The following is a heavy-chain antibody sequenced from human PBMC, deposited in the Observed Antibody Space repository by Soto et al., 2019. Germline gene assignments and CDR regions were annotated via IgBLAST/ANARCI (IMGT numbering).Heavy chain of an antibody. V-gene: IGHV3-33*01. CDR2: IWFDGSKE. Sequence: PGGSLRLSCAASGFTFSNYAMHWVRQAPGKGLEWVAVIWFDGSKEHYGHSVKGRFTVSRDNSNNTLYLQMNSLRADDTAVYYCARALVEGLPGYYTPGDYWGQGTPVTVSS. D-gene: IGHD3-9*01. CDR3: ARALVEGLPGYYTPGDY. CDR1: GFTFSNYA. J-gene: IGHJ4*02.